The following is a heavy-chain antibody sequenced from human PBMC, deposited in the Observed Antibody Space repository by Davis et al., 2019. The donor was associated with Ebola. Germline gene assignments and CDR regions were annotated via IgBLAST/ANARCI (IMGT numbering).Heavy chain of an antibody. CDR3: ASGVEGSYGSRPYYYYGMDV. D-gene: IGHD5-18*01. V-gene: IGHV1-24*01. Sequence: AASVKVSCKVSGYTLTELSMHWVRQAPGKGLEWMGGFDPEDGETIYAQKFQGRVTMTEDTSTDTAYMELSSLRSEDTAVYYCASGVEGSYGSRPYYYYGMDVWGQGTTVTVSS. J-gene: IGHJ6*02. CDR2: FDPEDGET. CDR1: GYTLTELS.